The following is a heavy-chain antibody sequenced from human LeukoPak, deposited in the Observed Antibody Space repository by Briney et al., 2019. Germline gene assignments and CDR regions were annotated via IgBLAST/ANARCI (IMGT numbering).Heavy chain of an antibody. CDR2: IVVGSGNA. D-gene: IGHD5-18*01. J-gene: IGHJ5*02. CDR1: GFTFTSSA. CDR3: ARDHPWMQLWLGFDP. Sequence: GASVKVSCKASGFTFTSSAMQWVRQARGQRLEWIGWIVVGSGNANYAQKFQERVTITRDMSTSTAYMELSSLRSEDTAVYYCARDHPWMQLWLGFDPWGQGTLVTVSS. V-gene: IGHV1-58*02.